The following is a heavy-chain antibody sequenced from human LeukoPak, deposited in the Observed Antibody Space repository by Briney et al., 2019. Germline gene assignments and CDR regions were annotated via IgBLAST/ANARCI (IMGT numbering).Heavy chain of an antibody. J-gene: IGHJ4*02. CDR1: GYTFTGYY. D-gene: IGHD3-22*01. V-gene: IGHV1-2*02. CDR3: ARSPRYYYDSSGYVLDY. Sequence: ASVKVSCKASGYTFTGYYMHWVRQAPGQGLEWMGWINPNSGGTNYAQKFKGRVTMTRDTSISTAYMELSRLRSDDTAVYYCARSPRYYYDSSGYVLDYWGQGTLVTVSS. CDR2: INPNSGGT.